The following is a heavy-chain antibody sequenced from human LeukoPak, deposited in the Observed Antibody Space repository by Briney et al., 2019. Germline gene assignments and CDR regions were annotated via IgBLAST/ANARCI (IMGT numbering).Heavy chain of an antibody. CDR1: GRSISSYY. J-gene: IGHJ4*02. CDR3: ARGGSSWDEGFDY. Sequence: PSETLSLTCTVSGRSISSYYWSWIRQPPGKGLDWIGYIYYSGSTNYNPSLKSRVTISVDTSKNQFSLKLSSVTAADTAVYYCARGGSSWDEGFDYWGQGTLVTVSS. V-gene: IGHV4-59*01. D-gene: IGHD6-13*01. CDR2: IYYSGST.